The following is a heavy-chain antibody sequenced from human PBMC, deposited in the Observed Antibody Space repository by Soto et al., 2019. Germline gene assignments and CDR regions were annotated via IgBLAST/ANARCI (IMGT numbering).Heavy chain of an antibody. CDR2: INPNSGGT. Sequence: GASVKVSCKASGYTFTGYYMHWVRQAPGQGLEWMGWINPNSGGTNYAQKFQGWVTMTRDTSISTAYMELSRLRSDDTAVYYRARDPRYCSGGSCYQEAYYYGMDVWGQGTTVTVSS. CDR1: GYTFTGYY. CDR3: ARDPRYCSGGSCYQEAYYYGMDV. V-gene: IGHV1-2*04. D-gene: IGHD2-15*01. J-gene: IGHJ6*02.